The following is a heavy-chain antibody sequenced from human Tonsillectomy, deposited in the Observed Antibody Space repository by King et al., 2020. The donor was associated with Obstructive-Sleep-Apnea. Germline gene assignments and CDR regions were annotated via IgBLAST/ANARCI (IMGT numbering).Heavy chain of an antibody. CDR3: ARSVAGTDY. V-gene: IGHV6-1*01. J-gene: IGHJ4*02. CDR2: TYYRAQRFN. D-gene: IGHD6-19*01. CDR1: GDSVSSNSAA. Sequence: HVQLQQSGPGLVKPSQTLSLTCAISGDSVSSNSAAWNWIRQSPSRVLEWLGRTYYRAQRFNDYAATGKSRITINPATSKNQFSLQLNSVTPEETAVYYCARSVAGTDYWGQGTLVTVSS.